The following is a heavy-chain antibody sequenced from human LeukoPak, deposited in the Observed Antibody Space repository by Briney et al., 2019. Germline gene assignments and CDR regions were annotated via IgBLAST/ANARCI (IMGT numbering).Heavy chain of an antibody. CDR1: GFTFSSYG. CDR2: ISYDGSNK. J-gene: IGHJ4*02. Sequence: GRSLTLSCPASGFTFSSYGMHWVRQAPGKGLEWVAVISYDGSNKYYADSVKGRFTISRDNSKNTLYLQMNSLRAEDTAVYYCAKEVDYWGQGTLVTVSS. V-gene: IGHV3-30*18. CDR3: AKEVDY.